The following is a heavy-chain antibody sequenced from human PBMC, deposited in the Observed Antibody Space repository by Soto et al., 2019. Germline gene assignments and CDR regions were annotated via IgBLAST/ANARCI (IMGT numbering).Heavy chain of an antibody. CDR3: ARESEDLTSNFDY. V-gene: IGHV3-23*01. CDR1: AFTFNNYA. J-gene: IGHJ4*02. Sequence: PGGSLRLSCAASAFTFNNYAMSWVRQAPGKGLEWVSGIGGSGRTTYYADSVKGRFTISRDNSNNTLFLQMNSLRAEDTAVYYCARESEDLTSNFDYWGQGTLVTVSS. CDR2: IGGSGRTT.